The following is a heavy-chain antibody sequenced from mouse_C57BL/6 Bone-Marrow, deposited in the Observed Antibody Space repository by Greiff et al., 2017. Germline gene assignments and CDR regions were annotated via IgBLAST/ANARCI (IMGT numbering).Heavy chain of an antibody. CDR2: IYPRSGNT. CDR1: GYTFTSYG. CDR3: ARQRLRKRGYAMDY. D-gene: IGHD1-1*01. V-gene: IGHV1-81*01. Sequence: QVQLQQSGAELARPGASVKLSCKASGYTFTSYGISWVKQRTGQGLEWIGEIYPRSGNTYYNEKFKGKATLTADKSSSTAYMELRSLTSEDSAVYFCARQRLRKRGYAMDYWGRGTSVTVSS. J-gene: IGHJ4*01.